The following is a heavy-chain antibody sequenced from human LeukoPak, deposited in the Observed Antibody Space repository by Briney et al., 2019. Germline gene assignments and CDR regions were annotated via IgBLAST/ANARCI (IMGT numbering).Heavy chain of an antibody. J-gene: IGHJ3*02. Sequence: SETLSLTCTVSGGSISSYYWSWIRQPAGKGLEWTGRIYTSGSTNYNPSLKSRVTMSVETSKNQFSLRLSSVTAADTAVYYCARDASISAFDIWGQGTMVTVSS. CDR3: ARDASISAFDI. CDR2: IYTSGST. CDR1: GGSISSYY. V-gene: IGHV4-4*07. D-gene: IGHD2/OR15-2a*01.